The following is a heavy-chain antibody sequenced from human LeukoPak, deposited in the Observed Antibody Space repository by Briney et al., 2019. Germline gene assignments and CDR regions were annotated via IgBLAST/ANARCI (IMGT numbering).Heavy chain of an antibody. CDR1: GFSLDDYA. V-gene: IGHV3-9*01. Sequence: PGGSLRLSRVASGFSLDDYAMNWVRQGPGKGLEWVSGIGCHSCSVEYEDSVKVRITSSRDSGKSPLYLEMNGLQVEDTAFYYCVKGGNYRGFHYYYMDVWGKGTTVTVSS. CDR3: VKGGNYRGFHYYYMDV. CDR2: IGCHSCSV. D-gene: IGHD3-16*01. J-gene: IGHJ6*03.